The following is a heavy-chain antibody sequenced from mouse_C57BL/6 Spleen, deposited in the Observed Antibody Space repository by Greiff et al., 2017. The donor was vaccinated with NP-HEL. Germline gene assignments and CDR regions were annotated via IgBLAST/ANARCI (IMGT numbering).Heavy chain of an antibody. D-gene: IGHD1-1*01. CDR1: GFNIKNTY. J-gene: IGHJ4*01. CDR2: IDPANGNT. CDR3: ALYGSSYEGAMDY. Sequence: EVKLEESVAELVRPGASVKLSCTASGFNIKNTYMHWVKQRPEQGLEWIGRIDPANGNTKYAPKFQGKATITADPSSNTAYLQLSSLTSEDTAIYYCALYGSSYEGAMDYWGQGTSVTVSS. V-gene: IGHV14-3*01.